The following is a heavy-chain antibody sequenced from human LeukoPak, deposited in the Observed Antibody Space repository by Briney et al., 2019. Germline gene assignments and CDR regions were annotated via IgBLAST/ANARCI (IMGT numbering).Heavy chain of an antibody. CDR1: GGSISSSSYY. V-gene: IGHV4-39*07. CDR2: IYYSGST. Sequence: SETLSLTCTVSGGSISSSSYYWGWIRQPPGKGLEWIGSIYYSGSTFYNPSLKSRITISVDTSKNQFSLKLSSVTAADTAVYYCARDSGFPHWGQGTLVTVSS. CDR3: ARDSGFPH. J-gene: IGHJ5*02.